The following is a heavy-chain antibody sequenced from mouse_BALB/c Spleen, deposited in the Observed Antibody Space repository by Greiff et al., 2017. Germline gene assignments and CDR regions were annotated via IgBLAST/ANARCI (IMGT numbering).Heavy chain of an antibody. CDR3: ARGGSFYYYGSSHYAMDY. D-gene: IGHD1-1*01. J-gene: IGHJ4*01. V-gene: IGHV5-6-5*01. CDR2: ISSGGST. CDR1: GFTFSSYA. Sequence: EVKLQESGGGLVKPGGSLKLSCAASGFTFSSYAMSWVRQTPEKRLEWVASISSGGSTYYPDSVKGRFTISRDNARNILYLQMSSLRSEDTAMYYCARGGSFYYYGSSHYAMDYWGQGTSVTVSS.